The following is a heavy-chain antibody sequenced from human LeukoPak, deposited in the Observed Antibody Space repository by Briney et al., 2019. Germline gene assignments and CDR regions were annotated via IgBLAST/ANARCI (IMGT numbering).Heavy chain of an antibody. J-gene: IGHJ6*02. CDR2: ISGSGDFS. Sequence: GGSQTLSCAASGFTFSSYAMTWVRQAPGKGLEWVSTISGSGDFSYYADSVRGRFTISRDNSKNTVYLQMNSLRGEDTALYYCAKVKGSSSTGNGMDVWGQGTTVTVSS. V-gene: IGHV3-23*01. CDR3: AKVKGSSSTGNGMDV. CDR1: GFTFSSYA. D-gene: IGHD6-13*01.